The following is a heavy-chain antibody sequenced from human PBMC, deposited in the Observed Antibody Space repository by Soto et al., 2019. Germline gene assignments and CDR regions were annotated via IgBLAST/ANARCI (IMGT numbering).Heavy chain of an antibody. CDR1: GGSISSYY. CDR3: ARERYYYDSSSFAGIDY. J-gene: IGHJ4*02. D-gene: IGHD3-22*01. CDR2: IYYSGST. V-gene: IGHV4-59*01. Sequence: QVQLQESGPGLVKPSETLSLTCTVSGGSISSYYWSWIRQPPGKGLEWIGYIYYSGSTNYNPSLKSRVTISVATSKNQCSLKRSSVTAADTAVYYCARERYYYDSSSFAGIDYWGQGTLVTVSS.